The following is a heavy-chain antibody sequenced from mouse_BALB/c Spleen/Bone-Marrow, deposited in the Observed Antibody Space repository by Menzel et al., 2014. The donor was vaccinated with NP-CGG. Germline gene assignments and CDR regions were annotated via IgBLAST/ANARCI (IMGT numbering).Heavy chain of an antibody. J-gene: IGHJ2*01. V-gene: IGHV4-1*02. CDR2: INPDSSTI. Sequence: EVKLLESGGGLVQPRGSLKLSCAASGFDFSRYWMSWVRQAPGKGLEWIGEINPDSSTINYTPSLKDKFIISRDDAKNTLDLQMSRVRSEDAGLYYCARCGYYGFLHYWGQGTTLTVSS. D-gene: IGHD1-1*01. CDR1: GFDFSRYW. CDR3: ARCGYYGFLHY.